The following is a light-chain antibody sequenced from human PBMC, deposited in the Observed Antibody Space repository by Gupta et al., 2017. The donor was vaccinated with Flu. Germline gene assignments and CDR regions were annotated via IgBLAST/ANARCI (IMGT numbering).Light chain of an antibody. CDR3: RQTNSLPLS. Sequence: DIHMTQSPSSVSASLADRITITFRASQGISSWLAWYQQKPGKAPKLLIYAASSLQTGVPSRFSASGSGTDFTLSISSLQPEDFATYYCRQTNSLPLSFGRGTKVEIK. J-gene: IGKJ4*01. CDR1: QGISSW. CDR2: AAS. V-gene: IGKV1-12*01.